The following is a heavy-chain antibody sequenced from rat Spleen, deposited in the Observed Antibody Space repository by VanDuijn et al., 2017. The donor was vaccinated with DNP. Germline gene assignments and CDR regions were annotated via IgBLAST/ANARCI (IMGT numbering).Heavy chain of an antibody. CDR2: IGSAAYAP. D-gene: IGHD4-3*01. V-gene: IGHV5-22*01. Sequence: EVQLVESGGDLVQPGRSLKLSCAASGFTFSDYNMAWVRQAPKKGLEWVAYIGSAAYAPYYGDSVKGRFTISRDNAKSTLYLQMNSLRSEDMATYYCVRWNSGHFDYWGQGVMVTVSS. CDR1: GFTFSDYN. CDR3: VRWNSGHFDY. J-gene: IGHJ2*01.